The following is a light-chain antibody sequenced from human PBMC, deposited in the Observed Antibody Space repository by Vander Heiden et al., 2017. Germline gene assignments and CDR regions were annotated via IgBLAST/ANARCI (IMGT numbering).Light chain of an antibody. V-gene: IGKV1-39*01. CDR1: QGISSY. CDR3: QQSYSTPLT. Sequence: DIQMTQSPSSLSASVGDRVTITCRASQGISSYLNWYQQKPGKAPKLLIYAASSLQSGVPSRFSGSGSGTDCTLTISSLQPEDFATYYCQQSYSTPLTFGGGTKVEIK. J-gene: IGKJ4*01. CDR2: AAS.